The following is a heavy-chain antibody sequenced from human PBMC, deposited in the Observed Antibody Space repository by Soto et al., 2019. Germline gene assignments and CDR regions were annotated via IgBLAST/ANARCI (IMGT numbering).Heavy chain of an antibody. V-gene: IGHV3-30-3*01. CDR3: ASLVVVVAATRHGEPLWFDP. D-gene: IGHD2-15*01. Sequence: QVQLVESGGGVVQPWRSLRLSCAASGFTFSSYAMHWVRQAPGKGLEWVAVISYDGSNKYYADSVKGRFTISRDNSKNTLYLQMNSLRAEDTAVYYRASLVVVVAATRHGEPLWFDPWGQGTLVTVSS. J-gene: IGHJ5*02. CDR2: ISYDGSNK. CDR1: GFTFSSYA.